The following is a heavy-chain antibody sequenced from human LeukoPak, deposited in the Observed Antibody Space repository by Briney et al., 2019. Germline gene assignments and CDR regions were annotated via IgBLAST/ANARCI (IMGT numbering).Heavy chain of an antibody. D-gene: IGHD5-12*01. J-gene: IGHJ4*02. CDR1: GFTFSSYG. Sequence: PGGSLRLSCAASGFTFSSYGMHWVRQASGKGLEWVAVISYDGSNKYYADSVKGRFTISRDNSKNTLYLQMNSLRAEDTAVYYCAKGYSGYDWSLVDYWGQGTLVTVSS. CDR3: AKGYSGYDWSLVDY. V-gene: IGHV3-30*18. CDR2: ISYDGSNK.